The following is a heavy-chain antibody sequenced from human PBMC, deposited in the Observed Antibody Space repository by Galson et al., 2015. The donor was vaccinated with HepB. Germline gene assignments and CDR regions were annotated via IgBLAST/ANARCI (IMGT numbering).Heavy chain of an antibody. V-gene: IGHV1-69*13. CDR3: ARRTIVPGGWFDP. CDR1: GGTFSSYA. D-gene: IGHD3-10*02. Sequence: SVKVSCKASGGTFSSYAISWVRQAPGQGLEWMGGIIPIFGTANYAQRFQGRVTITADESTSTAYMELSSLRSEDTAVYYCARRTIVPGGWFDPWGQGTLVTVSS. J-gene: IGHJ5*02. CDR2: IIPIFGTA.